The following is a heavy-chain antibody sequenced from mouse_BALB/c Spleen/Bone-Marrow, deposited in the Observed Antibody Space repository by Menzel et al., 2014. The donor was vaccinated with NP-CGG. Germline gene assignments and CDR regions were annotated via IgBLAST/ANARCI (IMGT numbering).Heavy chain of an antibody. Sequence: VQLQESGAELVRPGVSVKISCKGSGYTFTDYTMYWVKQSHAKSLEWIGVISTYYGDASYNQKFKGKATMTVDKSSSTAYMELARLTSEDSAIYYCARVITTGYYGMDYWGQGTSVPVSS. D-gene: IGHD2-4*01. CDR3: ARVITTGYYGMDY. V-gene: IGHV1S137*01. J-gene: IGHJ4*01. CDR1: GYTFTDYT. CDR2: ISTYYGDA.